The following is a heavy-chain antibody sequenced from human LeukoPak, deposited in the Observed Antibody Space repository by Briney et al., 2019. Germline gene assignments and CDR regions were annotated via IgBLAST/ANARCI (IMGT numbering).Heavy chain of an antibody. CDR3: ARGVHSGMGTFDI. CDR2: ITSGGSSI. D-gene: IGHD3-10*01. V-gene: IGHV3-11*01. Sequence: PGGSLRLSCAASGFSFSDYYMSWIRQAPGKGLEWVSYITSGGSSIYYADSVKGRFTISRDNAKNSLYLQMNSLRAEDTAVYYCARGVHSGMGTFDIWGQGTMVTVPS. J-gene: IGHJ3*02. CDR1: GFSFSDYY.